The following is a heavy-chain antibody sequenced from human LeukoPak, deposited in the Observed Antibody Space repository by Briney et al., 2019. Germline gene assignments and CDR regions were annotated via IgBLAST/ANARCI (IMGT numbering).Heavy chain of an antibody. Sequence: HGESLKISCKGSGYSFTSYWIGWVRQMPGKGLEWMGIIYPGDSDTRYSPSFQGQVTISADKSISAAYLQWSGLKASDTAVYYCARRGMATITDAFDIWGQGTMVTVSS. CDR1: GYSFTSYW. D-gene: IGHD5-24*01. CDR3: ARRGMATITDAFDI. J-gene: IGHJ3*02. V-gene: IGHV5-51*01. CDR2: IYPGDSDT.